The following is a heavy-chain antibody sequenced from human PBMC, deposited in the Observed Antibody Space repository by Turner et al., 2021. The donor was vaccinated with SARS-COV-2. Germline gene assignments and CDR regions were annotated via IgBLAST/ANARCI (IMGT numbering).Heavy chain of an antibody. J-gene: IGHJ5*02. Sequence: QVQLVQSGAEAKKPGASVKVSRKASGYTFTSYDISWVRQAPGQGLEWMGWISAYNGNTNYAQKLQGRVTMTTDTSTSTAYMELRSLRSDDTAVYCCARGRIAAAGTGWFDPWGQGTLVTVSS. D-gene: IGHD6-13*01. CDR2: ISAYNGNT. V-gene: IGHV1-18*01. CDR1: GYTFTSYD. CDR3: ARGRIAAAGTGWFDP.